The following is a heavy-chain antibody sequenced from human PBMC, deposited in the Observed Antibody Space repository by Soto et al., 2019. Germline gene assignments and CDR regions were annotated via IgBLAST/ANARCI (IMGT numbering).Heavy chain of an antibody. V-gene: IGHV4-39*01. Sequence: PSETLSLTCTVSGGSISSSSYYWGWIRQPPGKGLEWIGSIYYSGSTYYNPSLKSRITISVDTSKNQFSLKMSSVNAAVTAVYYCASPNYDSGYCSGGSCYSLDYYYGMDVWGQGTTVTVSS. CDR3: ASPNYDSGYCSGGSCYSLDYYYGMDV. CDR1: GGSISSSSYY. D-gene: IGHD2-15*01. CDR2: IYYSGST. J-gene: IGHJ6*02.